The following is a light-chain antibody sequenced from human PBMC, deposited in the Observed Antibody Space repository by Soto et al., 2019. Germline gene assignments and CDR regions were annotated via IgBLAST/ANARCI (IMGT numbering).Light chain of an antibody. CDR3: LQDYNYPLT. Sequence: ALQMTQSPSSLSASVGDRVTITCRASQDIGNDLGWYQQKPGKAPKLLIYAASSLQSGVPSRFSGSGSGTDFTLTISSLQPEDFATYYCLQDYNYPLTFGGGTKVEAK. V-gene: IGKV1-6*01. CDR1: QDIGND. J-gene: IGKJ4*01. CDR2: AAS.